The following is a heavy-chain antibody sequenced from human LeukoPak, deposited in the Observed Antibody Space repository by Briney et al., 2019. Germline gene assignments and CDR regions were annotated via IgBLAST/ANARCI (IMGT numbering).Heavy chain of an antibody. V-gene: IGHV1-69*13. J-gene: IGHJ3*02. CDR2: IIPIFGTA. D-gene: IGHD4-17*01. CDR3: ARSDDYGDPRLAFDI. Sequence: ASVKVSCKASGGTFSSYAISWVRQAPGQGLGWMGGIIPIFGTANYAQKFQGRVTITADESTSTAYMELSSLRSEDTAVYYCARSDDYGDPRLAFDIWGQGTMVTVSS. CDR1: GGTFSSYA.